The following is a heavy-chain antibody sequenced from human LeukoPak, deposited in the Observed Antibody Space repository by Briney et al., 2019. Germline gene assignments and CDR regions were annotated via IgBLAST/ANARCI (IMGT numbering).Heavy chain of an antibody. CDR2: ISGSGGST. J-gene: IGHJ4*02. D-gene: IGHD5-12*01. CDR1: GFTFSSYA. Sequence: PGGSLRLSCAASGFTFSSYAMRWVRQAPGKGLEWVSAISGSGGSTYYADSVKGRFTISRDNSKNTLYLQMNSLRAEDTAVYYCARYSGYERHFDYWGQGTLVTVSS. CDR3: ARYSGYERHFDY. V-gene: IGHV3-23*01.